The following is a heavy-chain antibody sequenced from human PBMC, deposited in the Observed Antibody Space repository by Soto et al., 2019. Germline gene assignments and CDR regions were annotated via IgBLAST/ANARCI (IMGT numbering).Heavy chain of an antibody. CDR2: KSISGNT. J-gene: IGHJ4*02. CDR1: GGSMSDYF. Sequence: PSETLSLTCTVSGGSMSDYFWTWIRQPAGKRLEWVGRKSISGNTDSNPSLMGRASMSVDTSKNQFSLSPISVTAADTALYYCARNRGSAAGWYFDVWGQGLLVTV. D-gene: IGHD6-19*01. CDR3: ARNRGSAAGWYFDV. V-gene: IGHV4-4*07.